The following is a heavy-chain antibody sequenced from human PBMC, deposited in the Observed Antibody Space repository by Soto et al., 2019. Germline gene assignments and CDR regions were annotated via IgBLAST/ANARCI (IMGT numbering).Heavy chain of an antibody. CDR2: ISVYNGDR. J-gene: IGHJ4*02. CDR3: ARTNYYDSSGSAFDY. CDR1: GYTFPSYS. Sequence: GASVKVSCKASGYTFPSYSMSWVRQAPGQGLEWVGWISVYNGDRDYAQKLQGRVTMTTDTSTSTLYMELRSLRSDDTAVYYCARTNYYDSSGSAFDYWGQGTLVTVSS. V-gene: IGHV1-18*01. D-gene: IGHD3-22*01.